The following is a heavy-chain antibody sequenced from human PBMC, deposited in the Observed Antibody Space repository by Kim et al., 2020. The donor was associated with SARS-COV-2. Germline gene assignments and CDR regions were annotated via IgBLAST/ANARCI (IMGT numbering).Heavy chain of an antibody. D-gene: IGHD3-9*01. CDR3: ARTYSPPSGYFVHYGMDV. CDR1: GFTFSSYA. J-gene: IGHJ6*02. V-gene: IGHV3-64*02. CDR2: ISSNGGST. Sequence: GGSLRLSCAASGFTFSSYAMHWVRQAPGKGLEYVSAISSNGGSTYYADSVKGRFTISRDNSKNTLYLQMGSLRAEDMAVYYCARTYSPPSGYFVHYGMDVWGQGTTVTVSS.